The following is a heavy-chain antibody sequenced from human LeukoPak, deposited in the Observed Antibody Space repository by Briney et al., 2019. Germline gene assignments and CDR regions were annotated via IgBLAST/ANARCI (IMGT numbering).Heavy chain of an antibody. CDR1: GGSFSGYY. J-gene: IGHJ6*03. CDR2: INHSGST. CDR3: ARPLRVATAYMDV. Sequence: PSETLSLTCAVYGGSFSGYYWSWIRQPPGKGLEWIGEINHSGSTYYNPSLKSRVTISVDTSKNQFSLKLSSVTAADTAVYYCARPLRVATAYMDVWGKGTTVTVSS. D-gene: IGHD4-17*01. V-gene: IGHV4-34*01.